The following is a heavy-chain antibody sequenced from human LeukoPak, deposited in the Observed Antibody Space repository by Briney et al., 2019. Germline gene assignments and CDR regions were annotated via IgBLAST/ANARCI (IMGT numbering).Heavy chain of an antibody. CDR3: ARGSGIAVVMVDY. Sequence: SETLSLTCTVSGGSISSSSYYWGWIRQPPGKGLEWIGSIYYSGSTYYNPSLKSRVTISVDTSKNQFSLKLSSVTAADTAVYYCARGSGIAVVMVDYWGQGTLVTVSS. D-gene: IGHD6-19*01. J-gene: IGHJ4*02. CDR2: IYYSGST. V-gene: IGHV4-39*07. CDR1: GGSISSSSYY.